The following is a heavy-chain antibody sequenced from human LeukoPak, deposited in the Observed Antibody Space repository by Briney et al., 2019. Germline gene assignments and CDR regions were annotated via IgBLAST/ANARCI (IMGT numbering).Heavy chain of an antibody. J-gene: IGHJ4*02. D-gene: IGHD1-1*01. CDR1: GFSFNNYW. CDR2: IRDDGRAE. CDR3: ARIQLYHGDFDS. Sequence: GGSLRLSCAVSGFSFNNYWMTWVRQAPGKGLEWVASIRDDGRAEYYVDSVKGRFSISRDDAKNSLSLQMNSLRVEDTATYYCARIQLYHGDFDSWGQGTLVTVSS. V-gene: IGHV3-7*01.